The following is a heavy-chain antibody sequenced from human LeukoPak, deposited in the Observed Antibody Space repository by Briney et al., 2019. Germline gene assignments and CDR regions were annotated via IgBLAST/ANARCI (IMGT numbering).Heavy chain of an antibody. J-gene: IGHJ4*02. CDR2: IYYSGST. D-gene: IGHD2-2*01. V-gene: IGHV4-59*01. CDR3: ARALGYVDY. Sequence: PSETLSLTCAVYGGSFSGYYWSWIRQPPGKGLEWIGYIYYSGSTNYNPSLKSRVTISVDTSKNQFSLKLSSVTAADTAVYYCARALGYVDYWGQGTLVTVSS. CDR1: GGSFSGYY.